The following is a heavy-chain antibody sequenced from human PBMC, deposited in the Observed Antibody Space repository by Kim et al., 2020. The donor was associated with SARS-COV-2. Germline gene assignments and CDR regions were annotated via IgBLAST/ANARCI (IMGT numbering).Heavy chain of an antibody. Sequence: YNPSLKRRVTISVDTSKNQFSLKLSSVTAADTAVYYCARLGPYGDYFDYWGQGTLVTVSS. CDR3: ARLGPYGDYFDY. D-gene: IGHD4-17*01. J-gene: IGHJ4*02. V-gene: IGHV4-39*01.